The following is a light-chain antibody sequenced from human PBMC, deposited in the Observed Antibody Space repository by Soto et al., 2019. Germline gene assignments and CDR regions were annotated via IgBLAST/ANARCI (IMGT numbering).Light chain of an antibody. CDR3: QHYNNWLGT. V-gene: IGKV3-15*01. J-gene: IGKJ4*01. Sequence: EIVMTQSPATLSVSRGERATFSCRANQAISSNLAWYQQKPGQAPRLLIYGASTRATGIPDRFSGSGSGTEFTLTISSLQSEDFAVYYCQHYNNWLGTFGGGTKVEIK. CDR2: GAS. CDR1: QAISSN.